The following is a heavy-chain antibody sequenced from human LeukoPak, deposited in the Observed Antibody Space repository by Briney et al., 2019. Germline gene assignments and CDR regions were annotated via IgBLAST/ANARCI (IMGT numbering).Heavy chain of an antibody. CDR1: GFTFSSYA. Sequence: GGSLRLSCAASGFTFSSYAMHWVRQAPGKGLEWVAVISYDGSNKYYADSVKGRFTISRDNSKNTLYLQMNSLRAEDTAVYYCAKSDSSGHFDPWGQGTLVTVSS. J-gene: IGHJ5*02. CDR2: ISYDGSNK. V-gene: IGHV3-30-3*02. CDR3: AKSDSSGHFDP. D-gene: IGHD6-19*01.